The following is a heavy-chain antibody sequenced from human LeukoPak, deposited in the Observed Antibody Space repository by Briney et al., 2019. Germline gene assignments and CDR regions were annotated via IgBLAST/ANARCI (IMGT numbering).Heavy chain of an antibody. CDR3: ASLGSGSYYKYYMDV. Sequence: GGSLRLSCAASGFTFSTFAMIWVRQPPGKGLEWVSSIFPSGGEIHYADSVRGRFTISRDNSKSTLSLQMNSLRAEDTAVYYCASLGSGSYYKYYMDVWGKGTTVTVSS. V-gene: IGHV3-23*01. CDR2: IFPSGGEI. D-gene: IGHD3-10*01. J-gene: IGHJ6*03. CDR1: GFTFSTFA.